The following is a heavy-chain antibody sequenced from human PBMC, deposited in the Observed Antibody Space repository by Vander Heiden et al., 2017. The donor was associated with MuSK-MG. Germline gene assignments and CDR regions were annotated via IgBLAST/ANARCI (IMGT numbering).Heavy chain of an antibody. Sequence: QLQLQESGPGLVKPSETLSLPCTVPGGSISSSSSYWGWIRQPPGKGLEWIGSIYYSGSTYYNPSLKSRVTISVDTSKNQFSLKLSSVTAADTAVYYCARVDKDGVRYFDWLLYPYYFDYWGQGTLVTVSS. V-gene: IGHV4-39*01. J-gene: IGHJ4*02. D-gene: IGHD3-9*01. CDR1: GGSISSSSSY. CDR3: ARVDKDGVRYFDWLLYPYYFDY. CDR2: IYYSGST.